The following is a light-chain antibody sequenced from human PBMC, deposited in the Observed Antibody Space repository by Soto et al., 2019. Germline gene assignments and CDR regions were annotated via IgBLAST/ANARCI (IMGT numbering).Light chain of an antibody. Sequence: DIQMTQSPSSLSASVGDRVTITCRASQGISNYLAWYQQKPGKVPKLLIYAASTLQSGVPSRFSGSGSGTXXXXTISSLQPEDVATYYCQKSRTFGPGTKVDIK. V-gene: IGKV1-27*01. CDR2: AAS. J-gene: IGKJ3*01. CDR3: QKSRT. CDR1: QGISNY.